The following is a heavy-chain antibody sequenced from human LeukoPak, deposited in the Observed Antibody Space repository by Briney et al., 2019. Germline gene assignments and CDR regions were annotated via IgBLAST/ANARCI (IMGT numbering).Heavy chain of an antibody. CDR2: VHSSEIT. V-gene: IGHV4-59*01. Sequence: PSETLSLTCTVSGGSISGYYWSWIRQPPGKRLEWIGYVHSSEITNYNPSLKSRVTLSVDTSENQFSLRLSSVTAADTAVYYCARCDSVTALDYWGQGTLVTVSS. CDR1: GGSISGYY. CDR3: ARCDSVTALDY. D-gene: IGHD5-18*01. J-gene: IGHJ4*02.